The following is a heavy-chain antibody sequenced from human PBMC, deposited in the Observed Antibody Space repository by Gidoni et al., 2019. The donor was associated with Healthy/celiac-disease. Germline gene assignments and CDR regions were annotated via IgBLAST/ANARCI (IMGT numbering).Heavy chain of an antibody. Sequence: EVQLVESGGGLVQPGRSLRLSCAASGFTFDDYAMHWVRQGPGQGLEWVSGISWSSGSIGYADSVKGRFTISRDNAKNSLYLQMNSLRAEDTALYYCAKDIFLGAAVAGTNIDYWGQGTLVTVSS. CDR1: GFTFDDYA. J-gene: IGHJ4*02. CDR3: AKDIFLGAAVAGTNIDY. CDR2: ISWSSGSI. D-gene: IGHD6-19*01. V-gene: IGHV3-9*01.